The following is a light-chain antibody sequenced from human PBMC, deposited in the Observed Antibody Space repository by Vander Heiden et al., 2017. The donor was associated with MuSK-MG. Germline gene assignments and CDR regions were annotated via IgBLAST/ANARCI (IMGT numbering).Light chain of an antibody. Sequence: AIRMTQSPSSFSASTGDRVTITCRASQGISSYLAWYQQKPGKAPKLLIYAASTFQSGVPSRFSGSGSGTDFTLTISCLQSEDFATYYCQRDYSYRLTFGGGTKVEIK. V-gene: IGKV1-8*01. J-gene: IGKJ4*01. CDR3: QRDYSYRLT. CDR2: AAS. CDR1: QGISSY.